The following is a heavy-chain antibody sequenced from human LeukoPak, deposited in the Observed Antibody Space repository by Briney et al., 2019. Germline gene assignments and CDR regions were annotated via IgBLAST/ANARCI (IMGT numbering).Heavy chain of an antibody. J-gene: IGHJ4*02. Sequence: PGGSLRLSCAASGFTVSSNYMSWVRQAPGKGLEWVSVIYSGGSTYYADSVKGRFTISRDNSKNTLSLQMNSLRAVDTAVYYCARTTKEFDILTGYYFDYWGQGTLVTVSS. CDR1: GFTVSSNY. CDR3: ARTTKEFDILTGYYFDY. D-gene: IGHD3-9*01. V-gene: IGHV3-53*01. CDR2: IYSGGST.